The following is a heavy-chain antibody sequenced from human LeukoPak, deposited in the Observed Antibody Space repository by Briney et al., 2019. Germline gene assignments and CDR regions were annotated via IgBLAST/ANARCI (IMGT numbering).Heavy chain of an antibody. V-gene: IGHV1-58*01. CDR3: AKHRENFADSCLDDY. D-gene: IGHD4-17*01. J-gene: IGHJ4*02. CDR1: GFTFTSSA. Sequence: GASVKVSCKASGFTFTSSAVQWVRQARGQRLEWIGWIVVGSGNTNYAQKFQERVTITRDMSTSTAYMELSSLRAEDTAVYYCAKHRENFADSCLDDYWGQGTLVTVSS. CDR2: IVVGSGNT.